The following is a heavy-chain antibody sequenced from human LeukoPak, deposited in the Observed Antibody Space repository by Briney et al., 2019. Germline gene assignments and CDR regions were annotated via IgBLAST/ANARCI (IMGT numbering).Heavy chain of an antibody. Sequence: PGGSLRLSCAASGFTFSSYWMSWVRQAPGKGLEWVANIKQDESEKYYVDSVKGRFTISRDNAKNTLYLQMNSLRAEDTAVYYCARDPEWELLGGTYYFDYWGQGTLVTVSS. CDR1: GFTFSSYW. CDR3: ARDPEWELLGGTYYFDY. V-gene: IGHV3-7*01. J-gene: IGHJ4*02. CDR2: IKQDESEK. D-gene: IGHD1-26*01.